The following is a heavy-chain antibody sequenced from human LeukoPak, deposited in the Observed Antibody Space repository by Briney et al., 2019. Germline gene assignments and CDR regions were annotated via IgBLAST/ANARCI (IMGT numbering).Heavy chain of an antibody. J-gene: IGHJ3*02. CDR3: ARARGSGVVGAFDI. CDR1: GHTLTELS. D-gene: IGHD2-15*01. Sequence: ASVKVSCKVSGHTLTELSINWVRQAPGKGLEWMGGFDPEDRKRIFTEKFQGRVTMTADTSTNTAYMELSSLRAEDTAVYYCARARGSGVVGAFDIWGQGTMVTVSS. CDR2: FDPEDRKR. V-gene: IGHV1-24*01.